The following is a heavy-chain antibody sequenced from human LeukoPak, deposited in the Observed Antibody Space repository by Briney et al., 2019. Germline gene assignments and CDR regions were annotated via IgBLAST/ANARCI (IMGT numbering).Heavy chain of an antibody. CDR1: GFTFSSYS. Sequence: GGSLRLSCAASGFTFSSYSMNWIRQAPGKGLEWVSYITSRSDMVYYADSVKGRFTISRDNAKKLLYLQMNSLRADDTAVYYCVRDHRTGGAGWFDPWGPGTLVTVSS. V-gene: IGHV3-48*04. CDR2: ITSRSDMV. D-gene: IGHD1/OR15-1a*01. J-gene: IGHJ5*02. CDR3: VRDHRTGGAGWFDP.